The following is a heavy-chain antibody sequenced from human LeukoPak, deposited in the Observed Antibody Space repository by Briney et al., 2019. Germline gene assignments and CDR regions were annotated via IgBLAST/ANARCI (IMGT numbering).Heavy chain of an antibody. V-gene: IGHV3-11*01. CDR2: ISSSGSTI. J-gene: IGHJ4*02. CDR3: ARVPLVGDYVDY. Sequence: KPGGSLRLSCAASGFTFNNYAMTWVRQAPGKGLEWVSYISSSGSTIYYADSVKGRFTISRDNAKNSLYLQMNSLRAEDTAVYYCARVPLVGDYVDYWGQGTLVTVSS. CDR1: GFTFNNYA. D-gene: IGHD2-8*02.